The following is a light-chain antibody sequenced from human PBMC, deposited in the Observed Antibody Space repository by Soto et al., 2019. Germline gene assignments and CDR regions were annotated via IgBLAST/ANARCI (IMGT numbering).Light chain of an antibody. J-gene: IGLJ1*01. CDR2: DDT. CDR3: QVWDTSSDQYV. CDR1: NIGSKS. Sequence: SYELTQPPSVSVAPGQTARVTCGGNNIGSKSVHWYQQKPGQAPVLVVYDDTDRPSGIPERFSGSNSGNTATLTISRVEGGDEADFYCQVWDTSSDQYVFGTGTKVTVL. V-gene: IGLV3-21*02.